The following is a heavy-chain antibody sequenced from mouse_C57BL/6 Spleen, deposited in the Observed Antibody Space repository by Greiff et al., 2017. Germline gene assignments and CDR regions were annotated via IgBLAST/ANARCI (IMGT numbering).Heavy chain of an antibody. V-gene: IGHV5-6*01. CDR2: ISSGGSYN. Sequence: EVQRVEPGGDLVKPGGSLKLSCAASGFTFSSYGMSWVRQTPDKRLEWVATISSGGSYNYYPDSVKGRVTISRDNAKNTLYLQMSSLKSEDTAMYYCARHDCYGTSVVYYVDYWGQGTTLTVSS. CDR3: ARHDCYGTSVVYYVDY. J-gene: IGHJ2*01. CDR1: GFTFSSYG. D-gene: IGHD1-1*01.